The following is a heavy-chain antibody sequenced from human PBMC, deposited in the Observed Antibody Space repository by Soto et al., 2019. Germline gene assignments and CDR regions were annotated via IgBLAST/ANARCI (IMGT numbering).Heavy chain of an antibody. CDR2: IWYDGSNK. V-gene: IGHV3-33*01. CDR3: ARDGRSSSWYSAFDI. CDR1: GFTFSSYG. Sequence: GGSLRLSCAASGFTFSSYGMHWVRQAPGKGLEWVAVIWYDGSNKYYADSVKGRFTISRDNSKNTLYLQMNSLRAEDTAVYYCARDGRSSSWYSAFDIWGQGTMVTVSS. J-gene: IGHJ3*02. D-gene: IGHD6-13*01.